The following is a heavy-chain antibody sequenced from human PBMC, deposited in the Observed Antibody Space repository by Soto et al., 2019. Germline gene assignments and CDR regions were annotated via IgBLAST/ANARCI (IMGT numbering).Heavy chain of an antibody. D-gene: IGHD3-3*01. CDR3: AREDEAGYYDFWSGYRE. Sequence: ASVKVSCKASGHTFTSYGISWVRQAPGQGLEWMGWISAYNGNTNYAQKLQGRVTMTTDTSTSTAYMELRSLRSDDTAVYYCAREDEAGYYDFWSGYREWGQGTLVTVSS. CDR1: GHTFTSYG. J-gene: IGHJ4*02. CDR2: ISAYNGNT. V-gene: IGHV1-18*04.